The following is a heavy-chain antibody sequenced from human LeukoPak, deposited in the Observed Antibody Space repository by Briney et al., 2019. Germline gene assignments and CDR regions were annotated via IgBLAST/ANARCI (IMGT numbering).Heavy chain of an antibody. CDR3: ARSDSSGWLDY. V-gene: IGHV1-2*02. CDR2: INPNSGGP. J-gene: IGHJ4*02. Sequence: ASVKVSCKASGYTFTGYYMQWVRQAPGQGPEWMGWINPNSGGPNYAQKFQGRVTMTRDTSISTAYIELSRLRSDDTAVYYCARSDSSGWLDYWGQGALVTVSS. D-gene: IGHD6-19*01. CDR1: GYTFTGYY.